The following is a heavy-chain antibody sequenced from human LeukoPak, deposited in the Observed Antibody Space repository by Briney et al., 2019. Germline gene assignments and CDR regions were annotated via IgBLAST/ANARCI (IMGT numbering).Heavy chain of an antibody. Sequence: GASVKVSCKASGYTFTSYDINWVRQATGQGLEWMGWMNPNSGNTGYAQKFQGRVTMTRNTSISTAYMELSSLRSEDTAVYYCARSTVPYYYYGMDVWGQGTTVTVSS. CDR2: MNPNSGNT. CDR3: ARSTVPYYYYGMDV. J-gene: IGHJ6*02. V-gene: IGHV1-8*01. CDR1: GYTFTSYD. D-gene: IGHD4-17*01.